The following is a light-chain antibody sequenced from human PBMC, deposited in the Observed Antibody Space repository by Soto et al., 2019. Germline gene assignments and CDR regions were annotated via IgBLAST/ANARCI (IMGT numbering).Light chain of an antibody. CDR3: QQYGSSL. V-gene: IGKV3-20*01. CDR1: QSVSSSY. J-gene: IGKJ3*01. CDR2: GAS. Sequence: EIVLTQSPGTLSLSPGERATLSCRASQSVSSSYLAWYQQKPGQAPRLLIYGASSRATGIPDRFSGSGSGTDFTHTISRLEPEDFAVYYCQQYGSSLFGPGTKVDIK.